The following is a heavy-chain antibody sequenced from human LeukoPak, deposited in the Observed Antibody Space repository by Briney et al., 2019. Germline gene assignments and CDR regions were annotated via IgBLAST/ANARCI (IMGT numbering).Heavy chain of an antibody. D-gene: IGHD3-16*02. Sequence: PSETLSLTCAGSGGSISSSNWWSWVRQPPGKGLEWIGEIYHSGSTNYHPSLKSRVTISVDKSKNQFSLKLSSVTAADTAVYYCARERVWGSYRASYFDYWGQGTLVTVSS. CDR3: ARERVWGSYRASYFDY. CDR2: IYHSGST. V-gene: IGHV4-4*02. CDR1: GGSISSSNW. J-gene: IGHJ4*02.